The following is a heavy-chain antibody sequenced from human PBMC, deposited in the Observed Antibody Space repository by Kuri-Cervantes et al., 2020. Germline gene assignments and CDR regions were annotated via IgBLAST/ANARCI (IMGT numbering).Heavy chain of an antibody. CDR3: ASGGQRGWRYFDF. Sequence: GESLKISCAASGFTVSYNYMSWVRQAPGKGLEWVSVFYSDGSTYYADSVKGRFTISRDSSKGTLYLQMNSLRAEDTAVYSCASGGQRGWRYFDFWGQGTLVTVSS. CDR2: FYSDGST. CDR1: GFTVSYNY. J-gene: IGHJ4*02. D-gene: IGHD4-23*01. V-gene: IGHV3-53*01.